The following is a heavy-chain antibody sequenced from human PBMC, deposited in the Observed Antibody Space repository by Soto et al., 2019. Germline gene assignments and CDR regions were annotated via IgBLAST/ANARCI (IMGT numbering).Heavy chain of an antibody. D-gene: IGHD2-2*01. V-gene: IGHV4-39*01. J-gene: IGHJ4*02. CDR3: ARHSLIVVVPAAIRANWNDAHIEAY. Sequence: SETLSLTCTVSGGSISSSSYYWGWIRQPPGKGLEWIGSIYYSGSTYYNPSLKSRVTISVDTSKNQFSLKLSSVTAADTAVYYCARHSLIVVVPAAIRANWNDAHIEAYWGQGTLVTVSS. CDR2: IYYSGST. CDR1: GGSISSSSYY.